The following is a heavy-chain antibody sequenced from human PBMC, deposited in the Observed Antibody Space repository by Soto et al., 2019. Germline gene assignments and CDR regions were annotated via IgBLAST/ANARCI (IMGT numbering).Heavy chain of an antibody. V-gene: IGHV2-5*02. CDR1: GFSLSTSGVG. CDR3: AHSLIGYYYDSSGSHWFDP. D-gene: IGHD3-22*01. Sequence: QITLKGSGPTLVKPKQTLTLTCPFSGFSLSTSGVGVGWIRQPPGNALEWHALIYWDDDKRDSPTLKSSLTIDKDTSKNQVVLTMTNMVPVETASYCCAHSLIGYYYDSSGSHWFDPWGQGTLVTGSS. CDR2: IYWDDDK. J-gene: IGHJ5*02.